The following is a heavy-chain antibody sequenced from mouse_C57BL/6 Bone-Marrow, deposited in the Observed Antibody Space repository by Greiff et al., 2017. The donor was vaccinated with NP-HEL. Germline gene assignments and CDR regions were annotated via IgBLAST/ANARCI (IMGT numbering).Heavy chain of an antibody. CDR2: ISNLAYSI. J-gene: IGHJ4*01. CDR1: GFTFSDYG. Sequence: EVMLVESGGGLVQPGGSLKLSCAASGFTFSDYGMAWVRQAPRKGPEWVAFISNLAYSIYYADTVTGRFTISRENAKNTLYLEMSSLRSEDTAMYYCARHTSALRYSAMDYWGQGTSVTVSS. D-gene: IGHD1-1*01. CDR3: ARHTSALRYSAMDY. V-gene: IGHV5-15*01.